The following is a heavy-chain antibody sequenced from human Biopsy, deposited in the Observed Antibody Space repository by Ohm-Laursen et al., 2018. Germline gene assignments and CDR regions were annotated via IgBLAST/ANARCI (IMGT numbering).Heavy chain of an antibody. J-gene: IGHJ3*01. CDR1: GFTFSTYW. CDR2: IKRDGSQS. CDR3: TRDTTYYAGTTYYDALDA. D-gene: IGHD2/OR15-2a*01. Sequence: SLRLSCAASGFTFSTYWMTWVRQAPGKGLEWVANIKRDGSQSNHADSVKGRFTISRDNAKNSLYLQMNSLRAEDTAVYYCTRDTTYYAGTTYYDALDAWGQGTMVTVSS. V-gene: IGHV3-7*01.